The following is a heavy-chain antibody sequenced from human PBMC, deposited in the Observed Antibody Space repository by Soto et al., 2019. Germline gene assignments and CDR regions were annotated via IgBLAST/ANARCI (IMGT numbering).Heavy chain of an antibody. J-gene: IGHJ5*02. CDR3: ARKFSGLYSGFGP. V-gene: IGHV4-59*01. D-gene: IGHD6-19*01. CDR1: GDSITNYY. CDR2: ILYSGST. Sequence: SETLSLTCRVSGDSITNYYWNWIRQPPGKGLEWIGSILYSGSTNYNPSLKSRVTISIDTSKNQIVLKLTSVTAADTAVYYCARKFSGLYSGFGPWGQGVMVTVSS.